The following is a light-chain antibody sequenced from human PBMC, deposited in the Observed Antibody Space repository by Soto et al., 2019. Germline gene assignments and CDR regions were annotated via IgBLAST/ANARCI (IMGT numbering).Light chain of an antibody. CDR1: QDISNY. J-gene: IGKJ4*01. CDR3: QQYDNLPLT. Sequence: DIQMTQSPSSLSASVGDRVTITCQASQDISNYLNWYQQKPGKAPKLLIYDASNSETGVPSRFSGSGSGTDFTFTISSLQPEDIATYYCQQYDNLPLTFGGGTKVDIK. V-gene: IGKV1-33*01. CDR2: DAS.